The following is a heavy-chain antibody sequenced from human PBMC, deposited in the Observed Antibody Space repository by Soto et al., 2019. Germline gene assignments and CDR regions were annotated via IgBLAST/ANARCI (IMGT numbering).Heavy chain of an antibody. Sequence: PSETLSLTCTVSGGSISSYYWSWIRQPPGKGLEWIGYIYYSGSTNYNPSLKSRVTISVDTSKNQFSLKLSSVTAADTAVYYCARGLYDFWSGYSNYNCFDPWGQGTLVTVSS. CDR1: GGSISSYY. CDR2: IYYSGST. J-gene: IGHJ5*02. V-gene: IGHV4-59*08. D-gene: IGHD3-3*01. CDR3: ARGLYDFWSGYSNYNCFDP.